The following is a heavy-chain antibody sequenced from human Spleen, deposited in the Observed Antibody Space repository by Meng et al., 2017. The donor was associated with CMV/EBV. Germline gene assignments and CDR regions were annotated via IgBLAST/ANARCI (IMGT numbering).Heavy chain of an antibody. J-gene: IGHJ4*02. V-gene: IGHV4-59*12. CDR3: ARGWYYYDSSGYLDY. Sequence: SETLSLTCTVSGASISSYYWSWIRQPPGKGLEWIGYIYNSGSTNYNPSLKSRVTISVDTSKNQFSLKLSSVTAADTAVYYCARGWYYYDSSGYLDYWGQGTLVTVSS. D-gene: IGHD3-22*01. CDR1: GASISSYY. CDR2: IYNSGST.